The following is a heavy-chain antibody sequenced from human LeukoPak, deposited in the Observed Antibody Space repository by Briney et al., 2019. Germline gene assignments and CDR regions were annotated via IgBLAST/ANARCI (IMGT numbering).Heavy chain of an antibody. D-gene: IGHD1-26*01. J-gene: IGHJ4*02. Sequence: SETLSLTCTVSGGSINSSSYYWGWIRQPPGKGLEWIGSIYYSGSTYYNPSLKSRVTISVDTSKNQFSLKLSSVTAADTAVYYCARVDFLVGATIAFDYWGQGTLVTVSS. CDR1: GGSINSSSYY. V-gene: IGHV4-39*07. CDR3: ARVDFLVGATIAFDY. CDR2: IYYSGST.